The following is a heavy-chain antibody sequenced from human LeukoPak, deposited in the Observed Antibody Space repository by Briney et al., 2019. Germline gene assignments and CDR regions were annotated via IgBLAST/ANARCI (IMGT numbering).Heavy chain of an antibody. CDR1: GGSISSSNW. Sequence: KPSETLSLTCAVSGGSISSSNWWSWVRQPPGKGLEWIGEIYHSGSTNYNPSLKSRVTISVDKSKNQFSLKLSSVTAADTAVYYCVYSSSWYVQYFQHWGQGTLVTVSS. J-gene: IGHJ1*01. D-gene: IGHD6-13*01. CDR2: IYHSGST. V-gene: IGHV4-4*02. CDR3: VYSSSWYVQYFQH.